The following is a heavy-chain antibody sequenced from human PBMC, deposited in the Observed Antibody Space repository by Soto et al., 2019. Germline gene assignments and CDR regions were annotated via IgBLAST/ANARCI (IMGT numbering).Heavy chain of an antibody. D-gene: IGHD6-19*01. V-gene: IGHV1-18*01. Sequence: ASVKVSCKASGYTFTSYGITWVRQTPGQGLEWMGWISAYNGNTNYAQKLQGRVTMTTDTSTRTAYMELRSLRSDDTAVYYCARARQTYSSGWYDAFDIWGQGTMVTVSS. CDR1: GYTFTSYG. CDR2: ISAYNGNT. J-gene: IGHJ3*02. CDR3: ARARQTYSSGWYDAFDI.